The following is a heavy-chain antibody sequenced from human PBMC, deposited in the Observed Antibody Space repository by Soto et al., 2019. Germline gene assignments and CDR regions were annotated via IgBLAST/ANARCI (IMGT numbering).Heavy chain of an antibody. CDR3: ARDRPAAKYSSSWAPPFDY. J-gene: IGHJ4*02. D-gene: IGHD6-13*01. CDR1: GFTFSSYG. V-gene: IGHV3-33*01. CDR2: IWYDGSNK. Sequence: GGSLRLSCAASGFTFSSYGMHWVRQAPGKGLEWVAVIWYDGSNKYYADSVKGRFTISRDNSKNTLYLQMNSLRAEDTAVYYCARDRPAAKYSSSWAPPFDYWGQGTLVTVSS.